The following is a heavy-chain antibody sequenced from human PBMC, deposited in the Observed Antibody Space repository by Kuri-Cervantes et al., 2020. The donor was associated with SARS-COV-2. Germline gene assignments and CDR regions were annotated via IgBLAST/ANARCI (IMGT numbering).Heavy chain of an antibody. J-gene: IGHJ4*02. Sequence: ASVKVSCKASGYTFTGYYMHWVRQAPGQGLEWMGWINPSSGGTNYAQKFQGRVTMTRDTSTSTVYMELSSLRSEDTAVYYCARDSSHSYWGQGTLVTVSS. D-gene: IGHD2/OR15-2a*01. CDR3: ARDSSHSY. CDR2: INPSSGGT. CDR1: GYTFTGYY. V-gene: IGHV1-2*02.